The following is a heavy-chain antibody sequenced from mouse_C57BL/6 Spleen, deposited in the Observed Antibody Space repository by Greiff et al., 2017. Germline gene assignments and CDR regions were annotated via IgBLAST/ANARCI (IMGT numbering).Heavy chain of an antibody. CDR3: ARRDYGNYEGYFDV. CDR1: GYTFTDYN. CDR2: INPNNGGT. D-gene: IGHD2-1*01. V-gene: IGHV1-18*01. Sequence: EVKLQESGPELVKPGASVKIPCKASGYTFTDYNMDWVKQSHGKSLEWIGDINPNNGGTIYNQKFKGKATLTVDKSSSTAYMELRSLTSEDTAVYYCARRDYGNYEGYFDVWGTGTTVTVSS. J-gene: IGHJ1*03.